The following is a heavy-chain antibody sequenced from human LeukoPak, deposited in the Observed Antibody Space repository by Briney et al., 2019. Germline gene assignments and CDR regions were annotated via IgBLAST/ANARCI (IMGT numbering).Heavy chain of an antibody. V-gene: IGHV4-39*07. CDR3: ARDQGGTYHSYYFDY. Sequence: SETLSLTCTVSGGSISSSSYYWGWIRQPPGKGLEWIGSIYYSGSTYYNPSLKSRVTISVDTSKNQFSLKLSSVTAADTAVYYCARDQGGTYHSYYFDYWGQGALVTVSS. D-gene: IGHD1-26*01. J-gene: IGHJ4*02. CDR1: GGSISSSSYY. CDR2: IYYSGST.